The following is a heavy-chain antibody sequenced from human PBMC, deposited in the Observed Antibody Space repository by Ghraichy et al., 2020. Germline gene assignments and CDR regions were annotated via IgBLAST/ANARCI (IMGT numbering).Heavy chain of an antibody. CDR3: AKERESSGYYSFRGDYYGMDV. CDR1: GFTFSRYG. Sequence: LSLTCAVSGFTFSRYGMHWVHQAPGKGLEWVAVTSYDGSNKNFADSVKGRFTISRDNSKNTLYLQMNSLRAEDTAVYYCAKERESSGYYSFRGDYYGMDVWGQGTTVTVSS. V-gene: IGHV3-30*18. D-gene: IGHD3-22*01. J-gene: IGHJ6*02. CDR2: TSYDGSNK.